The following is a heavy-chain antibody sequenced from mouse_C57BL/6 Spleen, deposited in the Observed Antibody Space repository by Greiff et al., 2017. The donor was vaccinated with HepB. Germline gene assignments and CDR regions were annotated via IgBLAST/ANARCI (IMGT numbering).Heavy chain of an antibody. V-gene: IGHV1-55*01. Sequence: QVQLQQPGAELVKPGASVKMSCKASGYTFTSYWITWVKQRPGQGLEWIGDIYPGSGSTNYNEKFKSKATLTVDTSSSTAYMQLSSLTSEDSAVYDCARENYYGSAWFAYWGQGTLVTVSA. CDR1: GYTFTSYW. CDR3: ARENYYGSAWFAY. D-gene: IGHD1-1*01. CDR2: IYPGSGST. J-gene: IGHJ3*01.